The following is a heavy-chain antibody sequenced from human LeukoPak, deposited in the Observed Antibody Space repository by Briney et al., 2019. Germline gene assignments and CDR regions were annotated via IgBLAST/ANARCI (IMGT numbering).Heavy chain of an antibody. V-gene: IGHV3-7*04. CDR1: AITFSNSW. CDR3: ARHLAGDSLYRHFDY. CDR2: IKQDGSET. J-gene: IGHJ4*02. Sequence: GGSLRLSCTASAITFSNSWMSWVRQAPGRGLEWVANIKQDGSETNYVDSVKGRFTISRDNAKNSLFLQMDSLRGEDTAIYYCARHLAGDSLYRHFDYWGQGTLVTVSS. D-gene: IGHD5/OR15-5a*01.